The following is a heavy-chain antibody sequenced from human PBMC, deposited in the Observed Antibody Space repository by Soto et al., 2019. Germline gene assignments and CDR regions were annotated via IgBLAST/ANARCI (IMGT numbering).Heavy chain of an antibody. D-gene: IGHD2-21*02. Sequence: QVQLVQSAGEVKKPGASAIVSCQASGYTFRNYIIAWLRQAPGQGREWMGWISPYNGNTNYARQFRGRVTLTTDTSTSTAYLELRSLGSDDAATYYCARYCAGNACYSRHYYAMDVWGQGTTVSVSS. J-gene: IGHJ6*02. CDR2: ISPYNGNT. CDR1: GYTFRNYI. V-gene: IGHV1-18*01. CDR3: ARYCAGNACYSRHYYAMDV.